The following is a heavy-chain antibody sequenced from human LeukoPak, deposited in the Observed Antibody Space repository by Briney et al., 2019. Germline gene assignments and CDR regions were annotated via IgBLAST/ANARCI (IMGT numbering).Heavy chain of an antibody. J-gene: IGHJ5*02. CDR2: IYYSGST. D-gene: IGHD4-23*01. V-gene: IGHV4-39*07. CDR1: GGSISSSSYY. Sequence: SETLSLTCTVSGGSISSSSYYWGWIRQPPGKGLEGIGSIYYSGSTYYNPSLKIRVTISVDTYKNQFSLKLSSVTAADTAVYYCARDSGGPRNWFDPWGQGTQVTVSS. CDR3: ARDSGGPRNWFDP.